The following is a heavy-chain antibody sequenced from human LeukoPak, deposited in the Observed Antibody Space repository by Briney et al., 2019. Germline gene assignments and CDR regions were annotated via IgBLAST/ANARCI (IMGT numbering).Heavy chain of an antibody. Sequence: GGSLRLSCAASGFTFSGSSMHWVRQASGKGLEWVGRIRTKTYNYATAYGASVKGRFTLPRDDSKNTAYLQINSLKTEDTAVYYCTRSDSGSYQMDFDYWGQGTLVTVSS. J-gene: IGHJ4*02. D-gene: IGHD1-26*01. CDR1: GFTFSGSS. CDR2: IRTKTYNYAT. V-gene: IGHV3-73*01. CDR3: TRSDSGSYQMDFDY.